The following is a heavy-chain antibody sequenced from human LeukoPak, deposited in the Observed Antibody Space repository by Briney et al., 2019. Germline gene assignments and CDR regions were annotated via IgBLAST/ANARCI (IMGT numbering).Heavy chain of an antibody. V-gene: IGHV4-59*01. CDR3: ARAWFEQHYYGMDV. J-gene: IGHJ6*04. CDR2: IYYSGST. D-gene: IGHD3-10*01. Sequence: SETLSLTCAVYGGSFSGYYWSWIRQPPGKGLEWIGYIYYSGSTNYNPSLKSRVTISVDTSKNQFSLKLSSVTAADTAVYYCARAWFEQHYYGMDVWGKGTTVTVSS. CDR1: GGSFSGYY.